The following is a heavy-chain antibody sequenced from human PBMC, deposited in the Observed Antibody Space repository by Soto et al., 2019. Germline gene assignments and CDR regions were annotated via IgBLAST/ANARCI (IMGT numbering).Heavy chain of an antibody. CDR3: ARDLAFGLSDY. V-gene: IGHV1-3*01. CDR1: GYTFTSYA. D-gene: IGHD3-10*01. J-gene: IGHJ4*02. CDR2: INAGNGNT. Sequence: QVHLVQSGAEVKKPGASVKVSCKASGYTFTSYAMYWVRQAPGQRLEWMGWINAGNGNTKYSQKFQGIVTITRDTSASTAYMELSSLRSEDTAVYYCARDLAFGLSDYWGQGTLVTVSS.